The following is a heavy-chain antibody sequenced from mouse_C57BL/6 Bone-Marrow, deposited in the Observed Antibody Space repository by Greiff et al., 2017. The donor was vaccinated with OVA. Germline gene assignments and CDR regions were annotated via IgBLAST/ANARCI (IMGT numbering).Heavy chain of an antibody. CDR2: IWSGGST. D-gene: IGHD3-2*02. J-gene: IGHJ4*01. V-gene: IGHV2-2*01. CDR1: GFSLTSYG. Sequence: VQLQQSGPGLVQPSQSLSITCTVSGFSLTSYGVHWVRQSPGKGLAWLGVIWSGGSTDYNAPFISRLSISKDNSKSQVCWKMNSLQDEDTARYYCARKGDSSGLYAMDYWGQGTSVTGSA. CDR3: ARKGDSSGLYAMDY.